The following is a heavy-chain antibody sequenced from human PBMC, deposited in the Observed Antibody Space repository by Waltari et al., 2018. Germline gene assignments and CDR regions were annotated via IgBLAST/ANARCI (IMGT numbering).Heavy chain of an antibody. Sequence: QVQLQESGPGLVKPSETLSLTCTVSGYSISSGYYWGWIRQPPGKGLEWIGSIYHSGSTYYNPSLKSRVTISVDTSKNQFSLKLSSVTAADTAVYYCAREEARYYYYMDVWGKGTTVTVSS. J-gene: IGHJ6*03. V-gene: IGHV4-38-2*02. CDR2: IYHSGST. CDR3: AREEARYYYYMDV. CDR1: GYSISSGYY.